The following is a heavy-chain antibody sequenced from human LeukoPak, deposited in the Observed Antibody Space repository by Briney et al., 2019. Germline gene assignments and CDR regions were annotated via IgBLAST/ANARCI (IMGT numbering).Heavy chain of an antibody. V-gene: IGHV5-10-1*01. D-gene: IGHD1-20*01. CDR2: IDPSDSCA. J-gene: IGHJ6*02. Sequence: GESLKISCKGSGXRFTSYWIAWVRQTPGKGLEWMGRIDPSDSCAKYSPSFQGHVTISADKSISTAYLQWSSLQASDTAMYYCATGMTATFAPGVDVWGQGTTVTVSS. CDR1: GXRFTSYW. CDR3: ATGMTATFAPGVDV.